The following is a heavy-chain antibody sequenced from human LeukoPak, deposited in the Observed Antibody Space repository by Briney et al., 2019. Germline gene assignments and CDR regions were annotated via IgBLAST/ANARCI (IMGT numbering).Heavy chain of an antibody. CDR1: GFIFSSYW. Sequence: GGSLRLSCAASGFIFSSYWMSWVRQAPGKGLEWVANIKQDGSEKYYVDSVKGRFTISRDNAKNSLYLQMNSLRAEDTAVYYCAREAAAAHPDYWGQGTQVVVSA. J-gene: IGHJ4*02. CDR2: IKQDGSEK. V-gene: IGHV3-7*05. CDR3: AREAAAAHPDY. D-gene: IGHD6-13*01.